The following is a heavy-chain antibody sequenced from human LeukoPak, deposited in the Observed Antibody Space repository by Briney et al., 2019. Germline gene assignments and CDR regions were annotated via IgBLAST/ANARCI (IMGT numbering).Heavy chain of an antibody. D-gene: IGHD2-15*01. CDR1: GGTFTRYA. V-gene: IGHV1-69*01. Sequence: ALVKPCCKASGGTFTRYAISWVRQASGRGLEWMGGIIPIFGTANYAQKFHGRVTITADESTSTAYMELSSLRSEDTAVYYCARGGYCSGGSCYRIDYWGQGTLVTVSS. J-gene: IGHJ4*02. CDR3: ARGGYCSGGSCYRIDY. CDR2: IIPIFGTA.